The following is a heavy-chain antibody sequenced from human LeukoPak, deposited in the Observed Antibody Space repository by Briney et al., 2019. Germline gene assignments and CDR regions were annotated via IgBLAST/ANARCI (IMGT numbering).Heavy chain of an antibody. J-gene: IGHJ4*02. CDR1: GYTSTGYY. CDR3: AREDVVAAVFDY. CDR2: INPNSGGT. V-gene: IGHV1-2*06. D-gene: IGHD2-15*01. Sequence: ASVKVSCKASGYTSTGYYMHWVRQAPGQGLEWMGRINPNSGGTNYAQKFQGRVTMTRDTSISTAYMELSRLRSDDTAVYYCAREDVVAAVFDYWGQGTLVTVSS.